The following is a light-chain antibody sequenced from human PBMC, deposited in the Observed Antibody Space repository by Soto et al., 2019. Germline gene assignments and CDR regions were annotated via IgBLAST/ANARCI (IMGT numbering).Light chain of an antibody. CDR3: QQYNSFPT. CDR2: KAS. V-gene: IGKV1-5*03. J-gene: IGKJ1*01. Sequence: DIQMTQSPSTLSASVGDSVTITCRASQSISSWLAWYQQKPGKAPKLLLYKASSLESGVPSRFSGSGSGTEFTLTISSLQPDDVATYYCQQYNSFPTFGQGTKVEIK. CDR1: QSISSW.